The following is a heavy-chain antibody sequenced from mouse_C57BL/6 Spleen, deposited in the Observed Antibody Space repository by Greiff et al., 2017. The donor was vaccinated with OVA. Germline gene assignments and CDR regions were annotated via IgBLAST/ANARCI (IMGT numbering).Heavy chain of an antibody. V-gene: IGHV2-5*01. CDR2: IWRGGST. CDR3: AKKVTTVVAGNYAMDY. Sequence: QVQLQQSGPGLVQPSQSLSITCTVSGFSLTSYGVHWVRQSPGKGLEWLGVIWRGGSTDYNAAFMSRLSITKDNSKSQVFFKMNSLQADDTAIYYCAKKVTTVVAGNYAMDYWGQGTSVTVSS. J-gene: IGHJ4*01. D-gene: IGHD1-1*01. CDR1: GFSLTSYG.